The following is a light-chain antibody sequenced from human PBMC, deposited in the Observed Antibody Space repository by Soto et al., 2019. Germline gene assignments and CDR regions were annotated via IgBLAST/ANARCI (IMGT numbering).Light chain of an antibody. CDR1: SXDIGSYNY. Sequence: QSALAQPASVSGSPGQSITISCTGTSXDIGSYNYVAWYQQFPGKTPKLIIYEVRNRPSGVSFRFSGSKSGNTASLTISGLQAEDEADYYCISYRGSDTSYVFGTGTKVNLL. V-gene: IGLV2-14*01. J-gene: IGLJ1*01. CDR3: ISYRGSDTSYV. CDR2: EVR.